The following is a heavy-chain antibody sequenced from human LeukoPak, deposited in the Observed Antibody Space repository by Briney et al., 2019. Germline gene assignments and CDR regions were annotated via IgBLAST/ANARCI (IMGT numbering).Heavy chain of an antibody. CDR3: ARRRSGYRRAWFDP. Sequence: SETLSLTCAVYGGSFSDYWWTWIRQSPGKGLEWIGEVNHSGSTNYNPSLKSRVTISVDTSKNQFSLKLSSVTAADTAVYYCARRRSGYRRAWFDPWGQGTLVTVSS. D-gene: IGHD3-22*01. J-gene: IGHJ5*02. CDR2: VNHSGST. V-gene: IGHV4-34*01. CDR1: GGSFSDYW.